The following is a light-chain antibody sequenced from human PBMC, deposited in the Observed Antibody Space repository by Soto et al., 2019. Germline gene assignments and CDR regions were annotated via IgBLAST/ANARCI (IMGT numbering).Light chain of an antibody. V-gene: IGLV2-11*01. J-gene: IGLJ2*01. CDR2: DVS. CDR1: SSDVGGYNH. Sequence: QSALTQPRSVSGSPGQSVTISCTGTSSDVGGYNHVSWYQQHPGKAPKLMIYDVSKRPSGVPGRFSGSKSGNTASLTISGLQAEEEADYHCCSYAGNYTLVFGGGTKLTVL. CDR3: CSYAGNYTLV.